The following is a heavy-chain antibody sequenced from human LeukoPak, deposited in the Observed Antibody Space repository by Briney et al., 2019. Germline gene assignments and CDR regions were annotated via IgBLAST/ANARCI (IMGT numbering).Heavy chain of an antibody. Sequence: GGSLRLSCAASGFSFSNFGMQWVRQAPGKGLEWVAVISHEGSVQFYADSVKGRFTISRDNSKNTLYLQMNSLRAEDTAVYYCAKDDGDIVVVPAAIGLFDYWGQGTLVTVSS. D-gene: IGHD2-2*01. J-gene: IGHJ4*02. CDR3: AKDDGDIVVVPAAIGLFDY. CDR1: GFSFSNFG. V-gene: IGHV3-30*18. CDR2: ISHEGSVQ.